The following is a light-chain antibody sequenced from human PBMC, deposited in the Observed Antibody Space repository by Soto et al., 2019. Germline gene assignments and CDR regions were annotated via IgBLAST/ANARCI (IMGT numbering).Light chain of an antibody. CDR1: QSVSRC. J-gene: IGKJ1*01. CDR2: DAS. Sequence: EIVLTQSPVTLSVSAGDRATLSCRTSQSVSRCLAWYQQKPGQAPKLLMYDASKRARGIPAGFTGSGSGTEFTLTISSLEPDDFAFYYCQQRINWAGWTFGQGTKVEIK. CDR3: QQRINWAGWT. V-gene: IGKV3-11*01.